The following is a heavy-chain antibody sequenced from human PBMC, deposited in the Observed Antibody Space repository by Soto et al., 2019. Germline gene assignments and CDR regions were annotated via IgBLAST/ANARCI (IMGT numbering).Heavy chain of an antibody. CDR3: ARTAAAGKYYYGVDV. J-gene: IGHJ6*02. Sequence: GESLKISCKVSGYSFTSYWIGWLRQMPGKGLEWMGIIYPGDSDTRYSPSFQGQVTISADKSISTAYLQWSSLKASDTAIYYCARTAAAGKYYYGVDVWGQGTTVTVSS. CDR2: IYPGDSDT. CDR1: GYSFTSYW. V-gene: IGHV5-51*01. D-gene: IGHD6-13*01.